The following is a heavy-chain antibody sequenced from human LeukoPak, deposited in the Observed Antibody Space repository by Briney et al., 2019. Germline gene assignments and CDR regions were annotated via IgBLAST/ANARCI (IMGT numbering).Heavy chain of an antibody. CDR3: ARHLEDCSGSSCYDFDS. V-gene: IGHV4-39*01. CDR1: GASITTFNSH. D-gene: IGHD2-2*01. J-gene: IGHJ4*01. Sequence: PSETLSLSCSVSGASITTFNSHWAWIRQSPGKGLEWMGSIHHLGTAFYNPSLKSRVTISVDTSKKQFSLKLTSVAAADTAVYYCARHLEDCSGSSCYDFDSWGQGTLVTVSS. CDR2: IHHLGTA.